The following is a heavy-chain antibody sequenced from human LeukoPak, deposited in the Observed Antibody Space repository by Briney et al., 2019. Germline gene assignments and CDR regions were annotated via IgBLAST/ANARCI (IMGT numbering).Heavy chain of an antibody. Sequence: SQTLSLTCTVSGYAITSGGFSWNWIRQSPGKGLEWIGCTYDRGPAYYNPSLKSRVTISVDTSKNQFSLKLSSVTAADTAVYYCSNGDWNDLLDYWGQGTLVTVSS. CDR1: GYAITSGGFS. D-gene: IGHD4-17*01. V-gene: IGHV4-30-2*03. J-gene: IGHJ4*02. CDR3: SNGDWNDLLDY. CDR2: TYDRGPA.